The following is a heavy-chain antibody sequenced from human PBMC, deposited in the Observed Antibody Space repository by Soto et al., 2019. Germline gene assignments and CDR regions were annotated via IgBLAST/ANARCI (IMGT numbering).Heavy chain of an antibody. CDR1: GGSVSSGSYY. CDR3: ARDIYCSGTSCYSDV. D-gene: IGHD2-2*01. J-gene: IGHJ6*02. CDR2: IYYSGST. V-gene: IGHV4-61*01. Sequence: SETLSLTCTVSGGSVSSGSYYWSWIRQPPGKGLEWIGYIYYSGSTNYNPSLKSRVTISVATSNNQFSLRLSSVTAADTAVYYCARDIYCSGTSCYSDVWGQGTTVTVSS.